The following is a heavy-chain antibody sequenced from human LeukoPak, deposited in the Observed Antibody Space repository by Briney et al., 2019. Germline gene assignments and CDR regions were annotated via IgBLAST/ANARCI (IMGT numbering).Heavy chain of an antibody. Sequence: PGGSPRLSCAASGFTFSSYAMSWVRQAPGKGLEWVSAISGSGGSTYYADSVKGRFTISRDNSKNTLYLQMNSLRAEDTAVYYCAGKDSSSWYRLRWFDPWGQGTLVTVSS. CDR1: GFTFSSYA. D-gene: IGHD6-13*01. CDR2: ISGSGGST. CDR3: AGKDSSSWYRLRWFDP. J-gene: IGHJ5*02. V-gene: IGHV3-23*01.